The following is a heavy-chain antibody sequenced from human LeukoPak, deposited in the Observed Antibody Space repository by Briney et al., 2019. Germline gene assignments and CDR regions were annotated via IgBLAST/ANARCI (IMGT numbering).Heavy chain of an antibody. D-gene: IGHD2-2*01. CDR3: ARGPVVPAAIGAFDI. Sequence: AGGSLRLSCAASGFTFSSYSMNWVRQAPGKGLEWVSSISSSSSYIYYADSVKGRFTISRDNAKNSLYLQMNSLRAEDTAVYYRARGPVVPAAIGAFDIWGQGTMVTVSS. V-gene: IGHV3-21*01. CDR1: GFTFSSYS. CDR2: ISSSSSYI. J-gene: IGHJ3*02.